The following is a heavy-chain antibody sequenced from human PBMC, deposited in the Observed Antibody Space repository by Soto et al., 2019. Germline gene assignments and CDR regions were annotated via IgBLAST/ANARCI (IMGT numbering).Heavy chain of an antibody. Sequence: QITWKASGQTLVKPTETLTLSCTVSGFARSTSGVGVSWIREPPGKALEWVALIYLNDDKGYRPSLKSRLTITNDTSKNQVVLRMTNMGPADTGTYFCTHIMAICGEVISAGGMDVWGPVTKVNVSS. CDR2: IYLNDDK. CDR1: GFARSTSGVG. V-gene: IGHV2-5*01. J-gene: IGHJ6*02. D-gene: IGHD3-3*01. CDR3: THIMAICGEVISAGGMDV.